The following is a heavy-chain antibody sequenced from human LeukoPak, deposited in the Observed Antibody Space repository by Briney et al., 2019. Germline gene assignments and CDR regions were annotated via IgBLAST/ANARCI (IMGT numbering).Heavy chain of an antibody. CDR1: GDSVSGTN. V-gene: IGHV3-30-3*01. J-gene: IGHJ4*02. CDR2: ISKDGSDK. D-gene: IGHD1-7*01. Sequence: TLSLTCTVSGDSVSGTNWWSWVRQAPGKGLEWVAVISKDGSDKYYPGSVRGRFTISRDNSKNTIYLQMDSLRAEDTAIYYCARDYWWNYDYWGQGTLVTVSS. CDR3: ARDYWWNYDY.